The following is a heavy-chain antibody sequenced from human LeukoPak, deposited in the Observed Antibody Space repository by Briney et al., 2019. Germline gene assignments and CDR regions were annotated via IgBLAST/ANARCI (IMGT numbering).Heavy chain of an antibody. CDR2: ISGSGGST. CDR1: GFTFSSYA. V-gene: IGHV3-23*01. Sequence: GGSLRLSCAASGFTFSSYAMSWVRQAPGKGLGWVSAISGSGGSTYYADSVKGRFTISRDNSKNTLYLQMNSLRAEDTAVYYCAKDFIRGIVVVPAAILAGPIDYWGQGTLVTISS. J-gene: IGHJ4*02. D-gene: IGHD2-2*02. CDR3: AKDFIRGIVVVPAAILAGPIDY.